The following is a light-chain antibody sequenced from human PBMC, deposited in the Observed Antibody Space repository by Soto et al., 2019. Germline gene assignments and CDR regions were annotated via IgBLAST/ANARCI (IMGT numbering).Light chain of an antibody. V-gene: IGKV3-11*01. CDR3: QQRINWPLT. Sequence: EIVLTQSPATLSLAPGERATLSCRSSQSVSSVLAWYQQKPGQAPRLLIYDASKRATGIPTRFSGSGSGTDFTLTIRSLEPEDFAVYYCQQRINWPLTFGGGTKVEI. J-gene: IGKJ4*01. CDR1: QSVSSV. CDR2: DAS.